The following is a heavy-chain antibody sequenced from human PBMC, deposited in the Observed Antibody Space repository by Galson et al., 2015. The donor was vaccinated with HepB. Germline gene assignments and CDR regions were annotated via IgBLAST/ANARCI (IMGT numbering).Heavy chain of an antibody. CDR2: ISYDGSNK. CDR1: GFTFSSYG. J-gene: IGHJ4*02. D-gene: IGHD3-10*01. CDR3: AKGGFRELMPLDY. V-gene: IGHV3-30*18. Sequence: SLRLSCAASGFTFSSYGMHWVRQAPGKGLEWVAVISYDGSNKYYADSVKGRFTISRDNSKNTLYLQMNSLRAEDTAAYYCAKGGFRELMPLDYWGQGTLVTVSS.